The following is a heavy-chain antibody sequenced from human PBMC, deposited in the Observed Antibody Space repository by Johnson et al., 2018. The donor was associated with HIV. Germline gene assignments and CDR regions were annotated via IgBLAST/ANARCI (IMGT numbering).Heavy chain of an antibody. J-gene: IGHJ3*02. CDR3: AKNNQVWGLLPVDAFDI. Sequence: QVQLVESGGGVVQPGRSLRLSCAASGFTFSRYAMHWVRQAPGKGLEWVAVISYDGSNKYYADSVKGRFTISRDNSKNTLYRQVNSLRPEDTALYYCAKNNQVWGLLPVDAFDIWGQGTLITVSS. CDR1: GFTFSRYA. D-gene: IGHD1-26*01. V-gene: IGHV3-30-3*02. CDR2: ISYDGSNK.